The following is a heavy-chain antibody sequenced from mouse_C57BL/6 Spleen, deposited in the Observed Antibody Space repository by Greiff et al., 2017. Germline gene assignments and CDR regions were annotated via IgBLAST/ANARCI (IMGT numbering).Heavy chain of an antibody. CDR2: IDPSDSYT. CDR3: ARSNDGYSWFAY. Sequence: VQLQQPGAELVKPGASVKLSCKASGYTFTSYWMQWVKQRPGQGLEWIGEIDPSDSYTNYNQKFKGKATLTVDTSSSTAYMQLSSLTSEGSAVYYCARSNDGYSWFAYWGQGTLVTVSA. D-gene: IGHD2-3*01. V-gene: IGHV1-50*01. CDR1: GYTFTSYW. J-gene: IGHJ3*01.